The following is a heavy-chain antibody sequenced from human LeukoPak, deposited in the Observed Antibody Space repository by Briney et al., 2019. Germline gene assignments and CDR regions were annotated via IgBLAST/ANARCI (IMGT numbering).Heavy chain of an antibody. J-gene: IGHJ5*02. CDR1: GFTFSRYS. Sequence: GGSLRLSCAASGFTFSRYSMNWVRQAPGMGLEWVSSISISSNYIYYTDSLKGRFTISRDNAKNSLYLQMNSLRAEDTAVYYCASNSYGPFDPWGQGTLVTVSS. D-gene: IGHD5-18*01. CDR3: ASNSYGPFDP. V-gene: IGHV3-21*04. CDR2: ISISSNYI.